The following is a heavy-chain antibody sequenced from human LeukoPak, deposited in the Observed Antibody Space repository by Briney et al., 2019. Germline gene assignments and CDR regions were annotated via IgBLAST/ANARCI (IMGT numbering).Heavy chain of an antibody. D-gene: IGHD3-10*01. CDR1: GYFFTAYY. V-gene: IGHV1-2*02. CDR2: INPNGGAT. J-gene: IGHJ4*02. Sequence: ASVKVSCKASGYFFTAYYIFRVRQAPGQGLEWMGWINPNGGATNYAQKFQGRVTMTRDTSIDTAFMELSSLRSDDTAVYYCAILWFGKSSYYFDSWGQGTLVTVSS. CDR3: AILWFGKSSYYFDS.